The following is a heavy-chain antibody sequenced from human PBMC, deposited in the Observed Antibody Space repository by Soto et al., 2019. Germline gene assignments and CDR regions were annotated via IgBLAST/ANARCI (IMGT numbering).Heavy chain of an antibody. J-gene: IGHJ3*02. CDR3: AKDLLGYSYGYGDAFDI. Sequence: XGSLRLCCAASGVTLSSYAMSWVRQAPGKGLEWVSAISGSGGSTYYADSVKGRFTISRDNSKNTLYLQMNSLRAEDTAVYYCAKDLLGYSYGYGDAFDIWGQGPMVTVSS. CDR1: GVTLSSYA. CDR2: ISGSGGST. D-gene: IGHD5-18*01. V-gene: IGHV3-23*01.